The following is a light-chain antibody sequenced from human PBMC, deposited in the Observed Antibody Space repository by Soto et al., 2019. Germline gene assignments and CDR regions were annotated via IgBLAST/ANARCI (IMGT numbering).Light chain of an antibody. V-gene: IGKV1-5*01. J-gene: IGKJ1*01. CDR2: AAS. CDR1: QSISSW. CDR3: QQYKSYLRT. Sequence: DVQMTQSPSTLSASVGDRVTITCRASQSISSWLAWYQQKPGKDPKLLIYAASTLESGVSSRFSGRGSGTEFTLTINSLQPEDFATYYCQQYKSYLRTFGQGTKGDIK.